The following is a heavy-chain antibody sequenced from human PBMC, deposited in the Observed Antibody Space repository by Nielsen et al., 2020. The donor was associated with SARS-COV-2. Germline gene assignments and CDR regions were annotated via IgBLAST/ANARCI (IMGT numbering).Heavy chain of an antibody. Sequence: RQAPGKGLEWIGSMYYSGSTYYDPSLKSRVTISVDTSKNQFSLKLSSVTAADTAVYYCASSSTSLYYFDYWGQGTLVTVSS. CDR2: MYYSGST. J-gene: IGHJ4*02. D-gene: IGHD2-2*01. CDR3: ASSSTSLYYFDY. V-gene: IGHV4-39*01.